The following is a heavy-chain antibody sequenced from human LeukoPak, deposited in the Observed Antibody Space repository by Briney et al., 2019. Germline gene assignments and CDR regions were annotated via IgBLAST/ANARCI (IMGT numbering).Heavy chain of an antibody. V-gene: IGHV1-18*01. CDR2: ISAYNGNT. D-gene: IGHD3-10*01. CDR1: GYTFTSYG. CDR3: AIETYGSGSLDY. J-gene: IGHJ4*02. Sequence: ASVKVSCKAPGYTFTSYGISWVRQAPGQGLEWMGWISAYNGNTNYAQKLQGRVTMTTDTSTSTAYMELRSLRSDDTAVYYCAIETYGSGSLDYWGQGTLVTVSS.